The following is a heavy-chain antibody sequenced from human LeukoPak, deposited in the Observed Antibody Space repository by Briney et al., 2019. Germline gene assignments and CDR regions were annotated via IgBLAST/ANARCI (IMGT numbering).Heavy chain of an antibody. Sequence: EGFLRLSCAASGFTFSSYGMHWVRQAPGKGLEWVAVISYDGSNKYYADSVKGRFTISRDNSKNTLYLQMNSPRAEDTAVYYCAKDSGYSSSWPDYYYYYYGMDVWGQGTTVTVSS. D-gene: IGHD6-13*01. V-gene: IGHV3-30*18. J-gene: IGHJ6*02. CDR1: GFTFSSYG. CDR2: ISYDGSNK. CDR3: AKDSGYSSSWPDYYYYYYGMDV.